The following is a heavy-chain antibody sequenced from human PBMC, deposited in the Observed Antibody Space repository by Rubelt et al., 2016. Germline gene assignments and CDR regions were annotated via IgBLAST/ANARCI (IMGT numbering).Heavy chain of an antibody. V-gene: IGHV4-39*07. Sequence: QLHLQESGPGLVKPSETLSLTCTVSGGSITSSSHYWAWIRQPPGKGLEWIASIHYTGHITYNPSLQSRVTLSLDTSESQFSLKLNSVTAADTAIYYCARDFGDFRTDFWGQGTLVTVSS. CDR2: IHYTGHI. CDR1: GGSITSSSHY. CDR3: ARDFGDFRTDF. J-gene: IGHJ4*02. D-gene: IGHD3-16*01.